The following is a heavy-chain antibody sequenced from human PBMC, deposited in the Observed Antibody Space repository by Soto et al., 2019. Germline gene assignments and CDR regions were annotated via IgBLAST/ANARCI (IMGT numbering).Heavy chain of an antibody. Sequence: SETLSLTCTVSGGSISRGGYYWSWIRQHPGKGLEWIGYIYYSGSTYYSPSLKSRVTISVDTSKNQFSLKLSSVTAADTAVYYCARVPREFGELSGDAFDIWGQGTMVTVSS. CDR3: ARVPREFGELSGDAFDI. CDR1: GGSISRGGYY. J-gene: IGHJ3*02. D-gene: IGHD3-10*01. V-gene: IGHV4-31*03. CDR2: IYYSGST.